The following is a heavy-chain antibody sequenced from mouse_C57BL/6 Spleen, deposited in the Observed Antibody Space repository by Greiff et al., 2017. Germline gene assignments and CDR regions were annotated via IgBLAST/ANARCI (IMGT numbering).Heavy chain of an antibody. Sequence: QVQLQQPGAELVKPGASVKMSCKASGYTFTSYWITWVKQRPGQGLEWIGDIYPGSGSTNYNEKFKSKATLTVDTSSSTAYMQLSSLTSEDSAVYYCARWRNYDYAFAYWGQGTLVTVSA. CDR3: ARWRNYDYAFAY. CDR1: GYTFTSYW. J-gene: IGHJ3*01. CDR2: IYPGSGST. V-gene: IGHV1-55*01. D-gene: IGHD2-4*01.